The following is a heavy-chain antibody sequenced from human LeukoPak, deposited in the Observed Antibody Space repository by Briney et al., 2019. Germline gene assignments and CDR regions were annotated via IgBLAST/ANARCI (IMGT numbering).Heavy chain of an antibody. CDR2: INHSGST. J-gene: IGHJ5*02. CDR1: GGSFSGYY. D-gene: IGHD3-10*01. V-gene: IGHV4-34*01. Sequence: SETLSLTCAVYGGSFSGYYWSWIRQPPGKGLEWIGEINHSGSTNYNPSLKSQVTISVDTSKNQFSLKLSSVTAADTAVYYCARKSITMVRGVIFAWGQGTLVTVSS. CDR3: ARKSITMVRGVIFA.